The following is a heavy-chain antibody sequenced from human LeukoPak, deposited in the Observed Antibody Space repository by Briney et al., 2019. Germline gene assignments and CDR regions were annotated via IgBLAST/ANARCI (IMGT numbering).Heavy chain of an antibody. J-gene: IGHJ4*02. V-gene: IGHV3-53*01. CDR2: IYSGGST. CDR3: ARAYSRDGYNYGFDY. CDR1: GFTFSSYA. D-gene: IGHD5-24*01. Sequence: GGSLRLSCAASGFTFSSYAMHWVRQAPGKGLEWVSVIYSGGSTYYADSVKGRFTISRDNSKNTLYLQMNSLRAEDTAVYYCARAYSRDGYNYGFDYWGQGTLVTVSS.